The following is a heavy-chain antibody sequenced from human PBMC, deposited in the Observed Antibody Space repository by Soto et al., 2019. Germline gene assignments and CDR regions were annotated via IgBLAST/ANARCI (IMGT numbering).Heavy chain of an antibody. J-gene: IGHJ6*02. CDR1: GSAITRYY. Sequence: QVDLVQSGAEVKKAGDSVTISCKASGSAITRYYIHWVRQAPGRGLEWMGIINPGGGSASYAQKFQDRVTIDKDTSTGRVYMDLRSLRTEDTAVYYCARDTSGWSLNGLDVWGQGTTVNVSS. V-gene: IGHV1-46*01. CDR3: ARDTSGWSLNGLDV. D-gene: IGHD6-19*01. CDR2: INPGGGSA.